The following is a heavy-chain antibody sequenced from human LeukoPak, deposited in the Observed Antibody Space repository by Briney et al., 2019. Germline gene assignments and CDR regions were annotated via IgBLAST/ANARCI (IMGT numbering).Heavy chain of an antibody. CDR1: GGPISSGSYY. D-gene: IGHD1-26*01. CDR3: ARDPVGAKFYYYYGMDV. Sequence: SQTLSLTCTVSGGPISSGSYYWSWIRQPAGKGLEWIGRIYTSGSTNYNPSLKSRVTISVDTSKNQFSLKLSSVTAADTAVYYCARDPVGAKFYYYYGMDVWGQGTTVTVSS. V-gene: IGHV4-61*02. J-gene: IGHJ6*02. CDR2: IYTSGST.